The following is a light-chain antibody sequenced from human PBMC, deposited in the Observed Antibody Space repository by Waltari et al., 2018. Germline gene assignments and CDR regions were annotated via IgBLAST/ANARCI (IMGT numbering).Light chain of an antibody. CDR3: QSYDSSLKV. CDR2: GNS. J-gene: IGLJ2*01. Sequence: QSVLTHPPSVSGPPGQRDTISRTGSSSNIGAGHDVHWYRQLPGTAPNLLIYGNSNRPSGVPDRFSCSKSGTSASLAITGLQAEDEADYYCQSYDSSLKVFGGGTKLTVL. CDR1: SSNIGAGHD. V-gene: IGLV1-40*01.